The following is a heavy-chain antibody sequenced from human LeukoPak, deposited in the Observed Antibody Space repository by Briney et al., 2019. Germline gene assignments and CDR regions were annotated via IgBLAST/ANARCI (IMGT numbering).Heavy chain of an antibody. J-gene: IGHJ4*02. CDR2: ISSSGSTI. CDR1: GFTFSSYE. V-gene: IGHV3-48*03. Sequence: GGSLRLSCAASGFTFSSYEMNWVRQAPGKGLEWVSYISSSGSTIYYADSVKGRFTISRDNAKNSLYLQMNSLRAEDTAVYYSARVGYSYGLDYWGQGTLVTVSS. CDR3: ARVGYSYGLDY. D-gene: IGHD5-18*01.